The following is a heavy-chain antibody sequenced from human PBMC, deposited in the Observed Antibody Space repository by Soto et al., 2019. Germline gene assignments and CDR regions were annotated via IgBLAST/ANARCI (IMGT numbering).Heavy chain of an antibody. D-gene: IGHD2-2*01. V-gene: IGHV4-39*01. J-gene: IGHJ4*02. CDR1: GGSISSSSYY. Sequence: QLQLQESGPGLVKPSETLSLTCTVSGGSISSSSYYWGWVRQPPGKGLEWIGSIYSSGSTYYNPSLKSRVTISVDTSKNQFSLRLSSVTAADTAVYYCATQLGYCSSSSCYEFGYWGQGTLVTVSS. CDR3: ATQLGYCSSSSCYEFGY. CDR2: IYSSGST.